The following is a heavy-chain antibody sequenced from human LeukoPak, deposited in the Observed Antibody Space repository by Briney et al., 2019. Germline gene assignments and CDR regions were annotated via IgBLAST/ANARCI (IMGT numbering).Heavy chain of an antibody. Sequence: KPSETLSLTCAVYGGSFSGYCWSWIRQPPGKGLEWIGEINHSGSTNYNPSLKSRVTISVDTSKNQFSLKLSSVTAADTAVYYCARHSIGIAVAGNFDYWGQGTLVTVSS. V-gene: IGHV4-34*01. CDR2: INHSGST. CDR1: GGSFSGYC. J-gene: IGHJ4*02. D-gene: IGHD6-19*01. CDR3: ARHSIGIAVAGNFDY.